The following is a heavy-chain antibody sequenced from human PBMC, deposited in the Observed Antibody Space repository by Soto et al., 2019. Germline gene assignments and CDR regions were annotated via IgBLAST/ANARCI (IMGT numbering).Heavy chain of an antibody. CDR3: AAYSSLGYYYYYGMDV. CDR1: GGTFSSYA. Sequence: SVKVSCKASGGTFSSYAISWVRQAPGQGLEWMGGIIPIFGTANYAQKFQGRVTITADESTSTAYMELSSLRSEDTAVFYCAAYSSLGYYYYYGMDVWGQGTTVTVSS. CDR2: IIPIFGTA. D-gene: IGHD6-6*01. V-gene: IGHV1-69*13. J-gene: IGHJ6*02.